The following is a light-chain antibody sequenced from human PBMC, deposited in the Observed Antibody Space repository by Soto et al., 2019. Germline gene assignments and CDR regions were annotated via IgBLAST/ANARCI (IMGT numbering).Light chain of an antibody. CDR3: QQYGSVPLT. Sequence: EIVLTQSPGTQSLSPGERATLSGRVSQSVSTSYLAWYQQKPGQAPRLLIYGASSRATGIPDRFSGSGSGADFTLTISRLEPEDFAVYYCQQYGSVPLTFGGGTKVEIK. J-gene: IGKJ4*01. CDR2: GAS. V-gene: IGKV3-20*01. CDR1: QSVSTSY.